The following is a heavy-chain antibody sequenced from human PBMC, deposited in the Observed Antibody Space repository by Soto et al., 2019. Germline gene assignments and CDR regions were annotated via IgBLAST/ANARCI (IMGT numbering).Heavy chain of an antibody. CDR1: GGSFSGXX. V-gene: IGHV4-34*01. CDR3: ARGLILWFGELSRRGGYYYYMDV. J-gene: IGHJ6*03. D-gene: IGHD3-10*01. CDR2: INDSGNI. Sequence: QVQLQQWGAGLLKPSETLSLTCAVYGGSFSGXXXXWXRQTPGKGLEWIGEINDSGNINYNPSLKSRVTIFLDTPKKQISLKLSSVTAADTAVYYCARGLILWFGELSRRGGYYYYMDVWGEGTTVIVSS.